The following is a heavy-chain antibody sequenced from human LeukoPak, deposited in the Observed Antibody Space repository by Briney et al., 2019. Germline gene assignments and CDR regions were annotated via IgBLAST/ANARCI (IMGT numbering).Heavy chain of an antibody. V-gene: IGHV3-11*04. D-gene: IGHD3-16*01. CDR2: ITYNGRKK. CDR3: ASNPFTYYDYVWGSSYYYMDV. Sequence: GSLRFSCAASGFTFSDYFRGWIRQAPGNGLEWVSYITYNGRKKYYAYPVKGRFTIARYNCKNLLDLKSNSPKAEDTAVYYCASNPFTYYDYVWGSSYYYMDVWGKGTTVTISS. CDR1: GFTFSDYF. J-gene: IGHJ6*03.